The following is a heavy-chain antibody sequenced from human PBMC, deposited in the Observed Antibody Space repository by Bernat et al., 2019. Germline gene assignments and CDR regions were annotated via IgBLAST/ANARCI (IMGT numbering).Heavy chain of an antibody. J-gene: IGHJ4*02. D-gene: IGHD6-13*01. V-gene: IGHV3-30*18. CDR3: TKEGGAAGSSYQAYFDY. CDR1: GFTLSSHG. Sequence: QVQLVESGGGVVQPGRSLRLSCAASGFTLSSHGMHWVRQAPGKGLEWVAVISYDGRTKYYGDAVKGRFTISRDKSKNTLYLQMNSLRAEDTAVYYCTKEGGAAGSSYQAYFDYWGQGTLVTVSS. CDR2: ISYDGRTK.